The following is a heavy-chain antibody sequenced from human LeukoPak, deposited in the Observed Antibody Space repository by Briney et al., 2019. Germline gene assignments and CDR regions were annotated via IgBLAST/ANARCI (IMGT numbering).Heavy chain of an antibody. CDR1: GGTFSSYA. CDR3: ARXGRIWQWLVSSLNWFXP. CDR2: IIPIFGTA. D-gene: IGHD6-19*01. V-gene: IGHV1-69*05. Sequence: SVKVSCKASGGTFSSYAISWVRQAPGQGLEWMGRIIPIFGTANYAQKFQGRVTITTDESTSTAYMELSSLRSEDTAVYYCARXGRIWQWLVSSLNWFXPXXQGTXVTVS. J-gene: IGHJ5*02.